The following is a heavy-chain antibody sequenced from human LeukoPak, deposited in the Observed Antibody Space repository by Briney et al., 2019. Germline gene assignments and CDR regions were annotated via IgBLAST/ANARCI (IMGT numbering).Heavy chain of an antibody. D-gene: IGHD1-26*01. CDR3: AKYPGGFTGIVNYYHMDA. CDR1: GFTFSSYG. Sequence: GRSLRLSCAASGFTFSSYGMHWVRQAPGKGLEWVAVISYDGSNKYYTDSVKGRFTISRDNSKNTLFLQMNSLRPEDTALYYCAKYPGGFTGIVNYYHMDAWGKGTTVTVSS. J-gene: IGHJ6*03. CDR2: ISYDGSNK. V-gene: IGHV3-30*18.